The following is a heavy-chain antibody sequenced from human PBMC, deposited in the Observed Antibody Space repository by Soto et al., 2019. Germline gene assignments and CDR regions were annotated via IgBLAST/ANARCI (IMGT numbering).Heavy chain of an antibody. V-gene: IGHV4-59*01. D-gene: IGHD3-9*01. CDR1: GGSISSYD. J-gene: IGHJ4*02. CDR3: ARAPSYFEWSLDY. Sequence: XTLSLPCTVSGGSISSYDWSWIRQPPGKGLEWIGYIYYRGSTNYNPSLKSRVTISVDTSKNQFSLKLSSVTSADTDVYYCARAPSYFEWSLDYWGQGTLGTVS. CDR2: IYYRGST.